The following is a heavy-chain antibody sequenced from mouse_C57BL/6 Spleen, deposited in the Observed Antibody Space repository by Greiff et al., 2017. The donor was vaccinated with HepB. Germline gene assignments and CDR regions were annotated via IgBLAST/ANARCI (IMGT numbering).Heavy chain of an antibody. CDR1: GFTFSDYG. CDR3: ARNLPYYAMDY. CDR2: ISSGSSTI. V-gene: IGHV5-17*01. J-gene: IGHJ4*01. Sequence: EVMLVESGGGLVKPGGSLKLSCAASGFTFSDYGMHWVRQAPEKGLEWVAYISSGSSTIYYADTVKGRFTISRDNAKNTLFLQMTSLRSEDTAMYYCARNLPYYAMDYWGQGTSVTVSS.